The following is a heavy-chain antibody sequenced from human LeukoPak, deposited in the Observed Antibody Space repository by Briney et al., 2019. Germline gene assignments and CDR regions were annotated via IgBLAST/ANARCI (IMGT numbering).Heavy chain of an antibody. CDR2: MNPNSGNT. V-gene: IGHV1-8*01. J-gene: IGHJ5*02. CDR1: GYTFTDFD. CDR3: ARTLDRSYYYVYLS. Sequence: ASVTVSCKASGYTFTDFDINWVRQAPGRGLEWIGWMNPNSGNTVYAQKFQGRVTMTRDTSINTGRMELTSLTSEDTAVYYCARTLDRSYYYVYLSWGQGTVISVSS. D-gene: IGHD3-16*01.